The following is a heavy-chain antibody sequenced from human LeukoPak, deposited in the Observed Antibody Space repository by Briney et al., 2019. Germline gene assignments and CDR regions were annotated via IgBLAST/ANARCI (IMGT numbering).Heavy chain of an antibody. Sequence: PGGSLRLSCAASGFTFSSYAVSWVRQAPGKGLEWVSAISGSGGSTYYADSVKGRFTISRDNSKNTLYLQMNSLRAEDTAVYYCAKEGITMVRGVIDYFDYWGQGTLVTVSS. D-gene: IGHD3-10*01. CDR3: AKEGITMVRGVIDYFDY. CDR1: GFTFSSYA. V-gene: IGHV3-23*01. J-gene: IGHJ4*02. CDR2: ISGSGGST.